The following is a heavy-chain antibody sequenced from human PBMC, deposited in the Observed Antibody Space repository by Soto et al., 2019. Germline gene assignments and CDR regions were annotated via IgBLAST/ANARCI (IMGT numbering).Heavy chain of an antibody. J-gene: IGHJ4*02. V-gene: IGHV4-31*03. D-gene: IGHD3-9*01. CDR3: ATQVLTGYSSPFDY. CDR1: GGSISSGGYY. CDR2: IYYSGST. Sequence: QVQLQESGPGLVKPSQTLSLTCTVSGGSISSGGYYWSWIRQHPGKGLEWIGYIYYSGSTYYNPSLRSRVTISLDTSKNQSSLKLRSVTAADMAVYSCATQVLTGYSSPFDYWCQGTLVTVSS.